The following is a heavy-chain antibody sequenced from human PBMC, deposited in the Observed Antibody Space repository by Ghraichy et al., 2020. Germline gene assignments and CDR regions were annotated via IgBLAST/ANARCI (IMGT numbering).Heavy chain of an antibody. V-gene: IGHV1-18*01. CDR2: ISAYNGNT. J-gene: IGHJ6*02. D-gene: IGHD6-19*01. CDR1: GYTFTSYG. Sequence: ASVKVSCKASGYTFTSYGISWVRQAPGQGLEWMGWISAYNGNTNYAQKLQGRVTMTTDTSTSTAYMELRSLRSDDTAVYYCARARDSGWPYYYYGMDVWGQGTTVTVSS. CDR3: ARARDSGWPYYYYGMDV.